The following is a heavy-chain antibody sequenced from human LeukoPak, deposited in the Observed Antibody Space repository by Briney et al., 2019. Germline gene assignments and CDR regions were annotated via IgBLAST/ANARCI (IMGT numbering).Heavy chain of an antibody. CDR1: GYTFTSYA. J-gene: IGHJ6*02. D-gene: IGHD6-19*01. Sequence: ASVKVSCKASGYTFTSYAMHWVRQAPGQRLEWMGWINAGNGNTKYSQKFQGRVTITRDTSASTAYMELSSLRSEDTAVYYCAVAVAGPYYYYGMDVWGQGTTVTVSS. V-gene: IGHV1-3*01. CDR3: AVAVAGPYYYYGMDV. CDR2: INAGNGNT.